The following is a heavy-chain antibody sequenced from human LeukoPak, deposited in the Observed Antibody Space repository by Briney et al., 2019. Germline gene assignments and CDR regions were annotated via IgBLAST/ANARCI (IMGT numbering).Heavy chain of an antibody. V-gene: IGHV4-61*02. D-gene: IGHD3-10*01. CDR1: GGSISSSSYY. J-gene: IGHJ4*02. CDR3: ARESSRYGGSDY. Sequence: SETLSLTCTVSGGSISSSSYYWSWIRQPAGKGLEWIGRIYTSGSTNYNPSLKSRVTMSVDTSKNQFSLKLSSVTAADTAVYYCARESSRYGGSDYWGQGTLVTVSS. CDR2: IYTSGST.